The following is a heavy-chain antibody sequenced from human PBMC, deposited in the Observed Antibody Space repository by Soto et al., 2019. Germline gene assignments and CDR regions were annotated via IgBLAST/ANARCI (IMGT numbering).Heavy chain of an antibody. CDR2: TYYRSKWYN. Sequence: QSQTLSLTCAISGDSVSSNSAAWNWIRQSPSRGLEWLGRTYYRSKWYNDYAVSVKSRITINPDTSKNQFSLPLNSVTPEDTAVYYCARAAHLSHAFDIWGQGTMVTVSS. J-gene: IGHJ3*02. D-gene: IGHD3-16*01. CDR1: GDSVSSNSAA. V-gene: IGHV6-1*01. CDR3: ARAAHLSHAFDI.